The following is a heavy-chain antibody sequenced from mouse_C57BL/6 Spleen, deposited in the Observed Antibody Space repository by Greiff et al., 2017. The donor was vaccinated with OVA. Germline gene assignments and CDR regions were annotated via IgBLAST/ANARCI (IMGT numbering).Heavy chain of an antibody. Sequence: VQLQQSGPELVKPGASVKISCKASGYAFSSSWMNWVKQRPGKGLEWIGRIYPGDGDTNYNGKFKGKATLTADKSSSTAYMHLSSLTSEDSAVSFCAYYGNYGAMDYWGQGTSVTVSS. V-gene: IGHV1-82*01. J-gene: IGHJ4*01. D-gene: IGHD2-1*01. CDR3: AYYGNYGAMDY. CDR1: GYAFSSSW. CDR2: IYPGDGDT.